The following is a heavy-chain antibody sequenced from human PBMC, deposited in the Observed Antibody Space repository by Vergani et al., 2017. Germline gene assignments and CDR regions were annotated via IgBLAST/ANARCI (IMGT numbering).Heavy chain of an antibody. D-gene: IGHD1-26*01. CDR1: GFTFSSYG. J-gene: IGHJ4*02. V-gene: IGHV3-30*03. Sequence: QVQLVESGGGVVQPGGSLRLSCAASGFTFSSYGMHWVRQAPGKGLEWVAVISYDGSNKYYADSVMGRFTISRDNSKNTLYLQMNSLRAEDTAVYYCASGEECELQGTVGYWGQGTLVTVSS. CDR2: ISYDGSNK. CDR3: ASGEECELQGTVGY.